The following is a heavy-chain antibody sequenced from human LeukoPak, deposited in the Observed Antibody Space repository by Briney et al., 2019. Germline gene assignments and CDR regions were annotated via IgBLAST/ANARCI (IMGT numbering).Heavy chain of an antibody. D-gene: IGHD6-19*01. Sequence: GESLKISCKGSGYSFTSYWIGWVRQMPAKGLEWMGIIYPGDSDTRYSPSFQGQVTISADKSISTAYLQWSSLKASDTAMYYCARVQWLVSPHARPVFDPWGQGTLVTVSS. J-gene: IGHJ5*02. CDR2: IYPGDSDT. V-gene: IGHV5-51*01. CDR3: ARVQWLVSPHARPVFDP. CDR1: GYSFTSYW.